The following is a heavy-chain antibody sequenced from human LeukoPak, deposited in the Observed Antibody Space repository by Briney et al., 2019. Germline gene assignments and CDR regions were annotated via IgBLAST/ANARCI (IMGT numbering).Heavy chain of an antibody. CDR1: GYTLTELS. CDR2: INPNSGGT. Sequence: ASVKVSCKVSGYTLTELSMHWVRQAPGQGLEWMGWINPNSGGTNYEQKFQGRVTMTRDTSISTAYMELSRLRSDDTAVYYCARGSYSGSYSDAFDIWGQGTMVTVSS. J-gene: IGHJ3*02. CDR3: ARGSYSGSYSDAFDI. V-gene: IGHV1-2*02. D-gene: IGHD1-26*01.